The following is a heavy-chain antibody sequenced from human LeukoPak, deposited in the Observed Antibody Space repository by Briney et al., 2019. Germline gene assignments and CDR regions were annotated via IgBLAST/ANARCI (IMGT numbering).Heavy chain of an antibody. V-gene: IGHV4-38-2*02. Sequence: PSETLSLTCIVSGYSIDTNFCWGWIRQPPGKGLERVGTFSGNTHYNPSLKSRVTISVDKSKNQFSLKLNSVTVADTAVYYCVRGSYSDYGVNHWGQGTLVTVSS. CDR3: VRGSYSDYGVNH. J-gene: IGHJ4*02. CDR1: GYSIDTNFC. CDR2: FSGNT. D-gene: IGHD4-11*01.